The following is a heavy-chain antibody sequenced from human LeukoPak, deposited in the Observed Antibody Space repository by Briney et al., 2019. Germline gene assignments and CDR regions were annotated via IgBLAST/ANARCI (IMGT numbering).Heavy chain of an antibody. Sequence: GGSLRLSCAASGFTFSSYAMHWVRQAPGKGLEWVAVISYDGSNKYYADSVKGRFTISRDNSKNTLYLQMNSLRAEDTAVYYCARAQGYCSSTSCYADYYYGMDVWGKGTTVTVSS. D-gene: IGHD2-2*01. J-gene: IGHJ6*04. V-gene: IGHV3-30*04. CDR3: ARAQGYCSSTSCYADYYYGMDV. CDR2: ISYDGSNK. CDR1: GFTFSSYA.